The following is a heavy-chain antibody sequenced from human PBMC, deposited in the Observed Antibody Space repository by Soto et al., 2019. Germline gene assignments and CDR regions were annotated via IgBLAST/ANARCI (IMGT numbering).Heavy chain of an antibody. V-gene: IGHV3-33*01. CDR3: ARERTGRGELYYGMDV. J-gene: IGHJ6*02. Sequence: QVQLVESGGGVVQPGRSLRLSCEASGFNFSSYGMHWVRQAPGKGLEWVAVIWYDGSNKYYADSVKGRFTISRDNSKNTLYLQMNSLRAEDTAVYYCARERTGRGELYYGMDVWGQGTTVTVSS. D-gene: IGHD3-16*01. CDR1: GFNFSSYG. CDR2: IWYDGSNK.